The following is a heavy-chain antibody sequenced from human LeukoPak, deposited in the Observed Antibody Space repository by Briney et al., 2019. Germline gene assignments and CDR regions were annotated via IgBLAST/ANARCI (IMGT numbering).Heavy chain of an antibody. CDR2: IYYRGSS. Sequence: PSETLSLTCTVSGGSISSYYWSWIWQPPGKGLEWIGYIYYRGSSNYNPSLKSRVTISVDTSKNQFSLKLSSVTAADTAVYYCARENCSGDSCSHYYFDYWGQGTLVTVSS. CDR3: ARENCSGDSCSHYYFDY. CDR1: GGSISSYY. J-gene: IGHJ4*02. V-gene: IGHV4-59*01. D-gene: IGHD2-15*01.